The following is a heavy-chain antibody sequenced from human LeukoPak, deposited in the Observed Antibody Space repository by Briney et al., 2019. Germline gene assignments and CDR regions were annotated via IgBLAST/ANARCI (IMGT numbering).Heavy chain of an antibody. D-gene: IGHD3-10*01. Sequence: GESLKISCQASGYSFTSSWIGWARQMPGKGLGWMATINPGDSDTRYSPSFQGQVTISADKSISTVYLQWGSLKASDTAMYYCARQPGAGWFDPWGQGTLVTVSS. V-gene: IGHV5-51*01. J-gene: IGHJ5*02. CDR1: GYSFTSSW. CDR2: INPGDSDT. CDR3: ARQPGAGWFDP.